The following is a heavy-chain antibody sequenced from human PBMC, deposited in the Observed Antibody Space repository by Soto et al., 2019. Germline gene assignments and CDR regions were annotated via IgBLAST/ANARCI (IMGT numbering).Heavy chain of an antibody. CDR3: ARKAYNYDFADC. Sequence: EVQLVESGGGLVQPGGSQRLSCAASGFTFNNYWMSWVRQAPGKGLEWVANIKEDGSEKYYVDSVKGRFTISRDNTKNSVDLQVNGLRAEDTAVFYCARKAYNYDFADCWGQGTLVTVSS. CDR1: GFTFNNYW. D-gene: IGHD3-22*01. V-gene: IGHV3-7*01. J-gene: IGHJ4*02. CDR2: IKEDGSEK.